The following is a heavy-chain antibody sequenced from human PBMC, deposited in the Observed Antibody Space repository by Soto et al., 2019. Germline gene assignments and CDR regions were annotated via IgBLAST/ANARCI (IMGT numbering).Heavy chain of an antibody. J-gene: IGHJ5*02. D-gene: IGHD2-15*01. CDR2: IIPILGIA. Sequence: SVKVSCKASGGTFSSYTISWVRQAPGQGLEWMGRIIPILGIANYAQKFQGRVTVTADKSTSTAYMELSSLRSEDTAVYYCAREGDIVVVVAATGMGNWFDPWGQGTLVTVSS. V-gene: IGHV1-69*04. CDR3: AREGDIVVVVAATGMGNWFDP. CDR1: GGTFSSYT.